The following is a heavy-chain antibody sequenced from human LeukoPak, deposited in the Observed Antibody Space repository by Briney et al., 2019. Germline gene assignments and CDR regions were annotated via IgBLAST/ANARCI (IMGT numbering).Heavy chain of an antibody. D-gene: IGHD3-10*01. CDR3: ARAGGYYSYYYGMDV. CDR1: GGSTSSYY. Sequence: PSETLSLTCTVSGGSTSSYYWSWTRQPPGKGLEWIGYIYYSGSTNYNPSLKSRVTISVDTSKNQFSLKLSSVTAADTAVYYCARAGGYYSYYYGMDVWGQGTTVTVSS. J-gene: IGHJ6*02. CDR2: IYYSGST. V-gene: IGHV4-59*01.